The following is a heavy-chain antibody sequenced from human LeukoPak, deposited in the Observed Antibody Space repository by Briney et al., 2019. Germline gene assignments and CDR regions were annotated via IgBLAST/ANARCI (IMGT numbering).Heavy chain of an antibody. J-gene: IGHJ4*02. CDR2: VYDRGST. Sequence: PSETLSLTCTISGGSISACYWSWIRQPPGKGLEWIGYVYDRGSTKYDPPLKSRVTISVDTSKNQFSLKLSSVTAADTAVYYCARDPRGCSGGSCYSIWGQGTLVTVSS. CDR3: ARDPRGCSGGSCYSI. D-gene: IGHD2-15*01. CDR1: GGSISACY. V-gene: IGHV4-59*12.